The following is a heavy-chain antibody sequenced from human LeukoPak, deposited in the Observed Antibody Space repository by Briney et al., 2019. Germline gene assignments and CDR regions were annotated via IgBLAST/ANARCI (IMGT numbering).Heavy chain of an antibody. CDR1: GGSISGYY. CDR3: ARDRYGRPVDY. D-gene: IGHD5-18*01. V-gene: IGHV4-59*12. J-gene: IGHJ4*02. Sequence: SETLSLTCTVSGGSISGYYWNWIRQPPGKGLEWIGYISYSGSTNYNPSLKSRITMSLDTSKNQFSLKLSSVTAADTAVYYCARDRYGRPVDYWGQGTLVTVSS. CDR2: ISYSGST.